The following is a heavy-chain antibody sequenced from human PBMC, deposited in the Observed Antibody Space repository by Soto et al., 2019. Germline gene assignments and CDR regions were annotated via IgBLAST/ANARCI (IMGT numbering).Heavy chain of an antibody. CDR3: AQTLYYGSNWCAP. V-gene: IGHV2-5*02. CDR2: IYGDDNK. J-gene: IGHJ5*02. D-gene: IGHD3-10*01. Sequence: QITLKESGPTLVKPTQTLTLTCTFSGFSLSTSGVGVGWIRQPPGKALEWLALIYGDDNKRYSPSLKSRLTITKDTYKKSVGITMTYLYPVDTATYYCAQTLYYGSNWCAPWGQGTLVTVSS. CDR1: GFSLSTSGVG.